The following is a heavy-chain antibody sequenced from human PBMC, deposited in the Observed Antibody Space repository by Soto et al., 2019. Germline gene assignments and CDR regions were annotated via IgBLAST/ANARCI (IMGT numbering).Heavy chain of an antibody. CDR3: PRANNLNAFDM. Sequence: EVQLVESGGGLVQPGGSLRLSCVAAGFSVSATKYMNWLRQAPDKGLEWVAVIYSGGIYYYADSVKGRFTISRHNSKNTLYLQMNSLRTEDTTVYFCPRANNLNAFDMWGQGTMVTVSS. D-gene: IGHD1-20*01. CDR1: GFSVSATKY. CDR2: IYSGGIY. J-gene: IGHJ3*02. V-gene: IGHV3-53*04.